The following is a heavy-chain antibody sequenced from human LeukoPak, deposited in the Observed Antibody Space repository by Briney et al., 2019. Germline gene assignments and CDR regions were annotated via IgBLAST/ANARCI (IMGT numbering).Heavy chain of an antibody. CDR2: INHSGST. D-gene: IGHD2-2*01. V-gene: IGHV4-34*01. CDR1: GGSFSGYY. Sequence: SETLSLTCAVYGGSFSGYYWSWIRQPPGKGLEWIGEINHSGSTNYNPSLKSRVTISLDMSKNQFSLKLSSVTAADPAVYYCARGPPAKPGTGYYYGMDVWGQGTTVTVSS. CDR3: ARGPPAKPGTGYYYGMDV. J-gene: IGHJ6*02.